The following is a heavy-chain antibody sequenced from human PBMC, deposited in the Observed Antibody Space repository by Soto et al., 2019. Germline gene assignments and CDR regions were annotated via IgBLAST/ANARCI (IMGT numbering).Heavy chain of an antibody. V-gene: IGHV3-7*01. CDR3: ATEDYDILTGFYYYYYMDV. D-gene: IGHD3-9*01. CDR1: GLTFRDYW. J-gene: IGHJ6*03. Sequence: GALRLSCAVSGLTFRDYWMSLVRQAPWKGREWVANIKEDGSEKYYVDSVKGRYTISRDNAKSSLYLQMNSLRAEDTAVYYCATEDYDILTGFYYYYYMDVWGKGTTVTVSS. CDR2: IKEDGSEK.